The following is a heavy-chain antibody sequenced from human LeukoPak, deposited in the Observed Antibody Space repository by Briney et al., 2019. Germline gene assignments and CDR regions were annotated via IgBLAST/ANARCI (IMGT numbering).Heavy chain of an antibody. D-gene: IGHD7-27*01. Sequence: GESLKISCKGSGYSFTSYWIGWVRQMPGKGLEWMGIIYPGDSDTRYSPSFQGQVTISADKSISTAYLQWSSLKASDTAMYYCARHHQFMGTYYYYGMDVWGQGTTVTVSS. V-gene: IGHV5-51*01. CDR2: IYPGDSDT. CDR3: ARHHQFMGTYYYYGMDV. CDR1: GYSFTSYW. J-gene: IGHJ6*02.